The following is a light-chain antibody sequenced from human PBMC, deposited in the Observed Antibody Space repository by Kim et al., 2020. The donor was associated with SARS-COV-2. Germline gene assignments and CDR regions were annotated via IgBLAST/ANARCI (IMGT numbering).Light chain of an antibody. J-gene: IGKJ5*01. CDR2: KVS. CDR1: QSLVYSDGNTY. V-gene: IGKV2-30*01. Sequence: DVVMTQSPLSLSVTLGQPASISCRSRQSLVYSDGNTYLNWFQQRPGQSPRRLIYKVSNRDSGVPDRFSGSGSGTDFTLKISRVEAEDVGVYYCMQGTYLITYGQGTRLEIK. CDR3: MQGTYLIT.